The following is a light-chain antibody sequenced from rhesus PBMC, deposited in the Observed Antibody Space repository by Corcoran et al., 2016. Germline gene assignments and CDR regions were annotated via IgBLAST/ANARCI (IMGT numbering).Light chain of an antibody. J-gene: IGKJ1*01. Sequence: DIQMTQSPSSLSASVGDTVTITCQASQGISKYSAWYQQKPGKASKLLIYDASTLQSGVPSRFSGSGSGTEFTLTISSLQPEDFATYYCQQHNNYPRTFGQGTKVEIK. CDR2: DAS. CDR3: QQHNNYPRT. CDR1: QGISKY. V-gene: IGKV1-25*01.